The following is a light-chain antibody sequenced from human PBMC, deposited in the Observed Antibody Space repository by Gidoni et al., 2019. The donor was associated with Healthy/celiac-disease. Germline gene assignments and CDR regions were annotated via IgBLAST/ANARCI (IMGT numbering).Light chain of an antibody. CDR3: NSRDSSGNHVV. CDR1: SLRSYY. CDR2: GKN. J-gene: IGLJ2*01. V-gene: IGLV3-19*01. Sequence: SSELTQAPAVSVALGQTVRITCQGDSLRSYYASWYQQKPGQATVLVIYGKNNRPSGIPDRFSGSSSGNTASLTITWAQAEDEADYYCNSRDSSGNHVVFGGGTKLTVL.